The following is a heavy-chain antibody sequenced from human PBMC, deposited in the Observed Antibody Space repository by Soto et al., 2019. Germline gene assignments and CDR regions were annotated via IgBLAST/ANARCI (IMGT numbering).Heavy chain of an antibody. CDR1: GGPVSSGSYY. CDR2: IYYSGST. CDR3: SRGGQLVGWFEP. D-gene: IGHD6-13*01. V-gene: IGHV4-61*01. Sequence: PSETLSLTCTVSGGPVSSGSYYWSWIRQPPRKGLEWTGNIYYSGSTNYNRSLKSRVTISVDTSKKQFSLNLSSVTAADTAVYYCSRGGQLVGWFEPGGQGTLVTVSS. J-gene: IGHJ5*02.